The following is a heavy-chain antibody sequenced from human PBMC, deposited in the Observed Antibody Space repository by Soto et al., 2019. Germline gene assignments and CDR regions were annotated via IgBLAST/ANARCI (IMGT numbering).Heavy chain of an antibody. D-gene: IGHD1-26*01. CDR2: IIPVLDLS. CDR1: GGTFTDYT. J-gene: IGHJ2*01. Sequence: QVQLVQSGAEVKKPGSSVKVSCKASGGTFTDYTITWVRPAPGPGLEWMGRIIPVLDLSNYAQKFQGRVTITADKSTTTSYMELSGLTAEDTAVYYCAKKLGPSAFDLWGRGTLVTVSS. V-gene: IGHV1-69*02. CDR3: AKKLGPSAFDL.